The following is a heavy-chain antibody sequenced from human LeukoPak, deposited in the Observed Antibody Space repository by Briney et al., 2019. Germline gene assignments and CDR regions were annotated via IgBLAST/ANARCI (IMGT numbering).Heavy chain of an antibody. D-gene: IGHD3-3*01. J-gene: IGHJ4*02. CDR2: ISSSSSYI. CDR1: GFTFSSYS. V-gene: IGHV3-21*01. Sequence: PGGSLRLSCAASGFTFSSYSMNWVRQAPGKGLGWVSSISSSSSYIYYADSVKGRFTISRDSAKNSLYLQMNSLRAEDTAVYYCARDPEWLLWKGLDYWGQGTLVTVSS. CDR3: ARDPEWLLWKGLDY.